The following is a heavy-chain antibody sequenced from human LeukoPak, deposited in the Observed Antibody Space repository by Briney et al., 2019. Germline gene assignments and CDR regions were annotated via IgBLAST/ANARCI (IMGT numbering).Heavy chain of an antibody. CDR2: INPNSGGT. V-gene: IGHV1-2*02. J-gene: IGHJ1*01. CDR1: GYTFTGYC. Sequence: EASVKVSCKASGYTFTGYCMHWVRQAPGQGLEWMGWINPNSGGTNYAQKFQGRVTMTRDTSISTAYMELSRLRSDDTAVYYCARGGAWWNILYSGSQPRAGYFQHWGQGTLVTVSS. CDR3: ARGGAWWNILYSGSQPRAGYFQH. D-gene: IGHD1-26*01.